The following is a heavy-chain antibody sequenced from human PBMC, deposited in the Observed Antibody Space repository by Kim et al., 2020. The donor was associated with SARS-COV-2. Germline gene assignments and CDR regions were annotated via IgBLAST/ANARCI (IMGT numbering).Heavy chain of an antibody. Sequence: SETLSLTCAVYGGSFSGYYWGWIRQPPGKGLEWIGEINRGGDTNYNPSLKSRVTISVDTSKNQFSLRLTSMTAADTGVYYCARGRGSGSYFTGYWGQGT. CDR2: INRGGDT. CDR3: ARGRGSGSYFTGY. V-gene: IGHV4-34*01. J-gene: IGHJ4*02. D-gene: IGHD3-10*01. CDR1: GGSFSGYY.